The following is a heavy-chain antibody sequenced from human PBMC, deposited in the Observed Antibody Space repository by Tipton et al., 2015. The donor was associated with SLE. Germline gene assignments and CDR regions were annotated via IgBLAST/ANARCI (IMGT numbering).Heavy chain of an antibody. Sequence: GLVKPSETLSLTCAVYGGSFSGYYWSWIRQPPGKGLEWIGEINHSGSTNYNPSLKSRVTISVDTSKNQFSLKLSSVTAADTAVYYCARGGVGATSHWGQGTLVTVSS. CDR2: INHSGST. CDR1: GGSFSGYY. V-gene: IGHV4-34*01. J-gene: IGHJ4*02. CDR3: ARGGVGATSH. D-gene: IGHD1-26*01.